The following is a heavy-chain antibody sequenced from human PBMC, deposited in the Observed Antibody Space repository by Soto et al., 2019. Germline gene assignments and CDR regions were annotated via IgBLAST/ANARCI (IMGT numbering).Heavy chain of an antibody. Sequence: SETLSLTCTVSGGSISSYYWSWIRQPPGKGLEWIGYIYYSGSTNYNPSLKSRVTISVDTSKNQFSLKLSSVTAADTAVYYCARDLLISEAFEIWGQGTMVTVSS. J-gene: IGHJ3*02. V-gene: IGHV4-59*01. CDR3: ARDLLISEAFEI. CDR1: GGSISSYY. CDR2: IYYSGST. D-gene: IGHD3-10*01.